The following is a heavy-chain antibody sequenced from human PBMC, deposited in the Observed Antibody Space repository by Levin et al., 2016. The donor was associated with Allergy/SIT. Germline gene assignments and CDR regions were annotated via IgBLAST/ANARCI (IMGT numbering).Heavy chain of an antibody. CDR2: ISGSGGST. V-gene: IGHV3-23*01. CDR3: AKGITIFFYGMDV. J-gene: IGHJ6*02. CDR1: GFTFSSYA. D-gene: IGHD3-3*01. Sequence: SLKISCAASGFTFSSYAMNWVRQAPGKGLAWVSAISGSGGSTYYADSVKGRFTISRDNSKNTLYLQMNSLRAEDTAVYYCAKGITIFFYGMDVWGQGTTVTVSS.